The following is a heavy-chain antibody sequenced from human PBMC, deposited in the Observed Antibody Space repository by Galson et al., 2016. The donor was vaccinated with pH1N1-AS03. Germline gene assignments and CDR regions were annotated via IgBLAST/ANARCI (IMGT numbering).Heavy chain of an antibody. D-gene: IGHD2-8*01. J-gene: IGHJ4*02. V-gene: IGHV3-7*03. CDR2: IKGDGSEK. Sequence: SLRLSCAASGFTFSSYWLTWVRQAPGKGLEWVANIKGDGSEKYYADSVKGRFTISRDNAKNSLCLQMNSLRAEDTAVYYCTRDVALVSPGGMAYWGQGTLVTVSS. CDR1: GFTFSSYW. CDR3: TRDVALVSPGGMAY.